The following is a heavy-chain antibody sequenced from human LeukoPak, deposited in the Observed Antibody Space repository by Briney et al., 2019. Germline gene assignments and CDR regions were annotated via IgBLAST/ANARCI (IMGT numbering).Heavy chain of an antibody. CDR1: GVSMNNNY. Sequence: SETLSLTCAVSGVSMNNNYWAWIRQSPGGKLEWIGYMSFSGSATYNPSLNSRVSISVDSSKNQFSLDLTPLTAADAAVYYCARGDDLLTGSYDWFNPWGQGTLVIVSS. D-gene: IGHD3-9*01. J-gene: IGHJ5*02. CDR2: MSFSGSA. V-gene: IGHV4-4*09. CDR3: ARGDDLLTGSYDWFNP.